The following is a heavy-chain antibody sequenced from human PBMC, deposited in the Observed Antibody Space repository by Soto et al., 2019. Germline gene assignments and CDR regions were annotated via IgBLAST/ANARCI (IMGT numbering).Heavy chain of an antibody. Sequence: PGGSLRLSCAASGFPFSRYWMHWVRQAPGKGLVWVSRINGDGSSISYADSVKGRFTISRDNAKNTLYLQMNSLRAEDAAVYYCTRRGCSTTGCYFNWGRGTLVTVSS. V-gene: IGHV3-74*01. CDR1: GFPFSRYW. CDR2: INGDGSSI. J-gene: IGHJ4*02. D-gene: IGHD2-2*01. CDR3: TRRGCSTTGCYFN.